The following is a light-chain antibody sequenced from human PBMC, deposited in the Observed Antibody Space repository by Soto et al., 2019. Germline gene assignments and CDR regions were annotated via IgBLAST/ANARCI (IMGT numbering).Light chain of an antibody. V-gene: IGKV1-33*01. J-gene: IGKJ3*01. CDR3: QQYDHLPRT. CDR2: DAS. CDR1: QDISKY. Sequence: DIRMTQSPSSLSASVGDRVTITCQASQDISKYLNWYQQKPGKAPKLLLYDASNLETGVPSRFSGSGSGTDFTFTISSLQPEDIATYYCQQYDHLPRTFGPGTKVDIK.